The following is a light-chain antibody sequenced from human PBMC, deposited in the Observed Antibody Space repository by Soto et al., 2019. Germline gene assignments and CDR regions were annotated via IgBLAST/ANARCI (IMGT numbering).Light chain of an antibody. CDR1: QSISSW. CDR2: DAS. V-gene: IGKV1-5*01. CDR3: QQYNNYWT. J-gene: IGKJ1*01. Sequence: DIQMTQSPSTLSASVGDRVTITCRASQSISSWSAWYQQKPGKAPKLLIYDASSLESGVPSRFSGSGSATEFTLTISSLQPDDFATYYCQQYNNYWTFGQGTKV.